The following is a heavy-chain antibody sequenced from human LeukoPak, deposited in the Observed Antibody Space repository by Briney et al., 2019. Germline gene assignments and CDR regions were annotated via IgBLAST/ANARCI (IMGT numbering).Heavy chain of an antibody. V-gene: IGHV3-66*02. CDR3: ARDEVAATLDY. CDR2: IYSGGNT. CDR1: GFTVSSNY. D-gene: IGHD5-12*01. Sequence: GGSLRLSCAASGFTVSSNYMSWVRQAPGKGLEWVSAIYSGGNTYYADSVKGRFTISRDNSKNTLYLQMNSLRAEDTAVYYCARDEVAATLDYWGQGTLVTVSS. J-gene: IGHJ4*02.